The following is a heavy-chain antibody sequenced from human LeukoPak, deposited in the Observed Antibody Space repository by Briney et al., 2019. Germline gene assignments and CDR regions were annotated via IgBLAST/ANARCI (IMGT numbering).Heavy chain of an antibody. D-gene: IGHD3-16*02. J-gene: IGHJ4*02. V-gene: IGHV4-34*01. CDR2: INHSGST. CDR3: ARRTTYYDYVWGSYRNYYFDY. Sequence: GSLRLSCAASGFTFSSYSMNWIRQPPGKGLEWIGEINHSGSTNYNPSLKSRVTISVDTSKNQFSLKLSSVTAADTAVYYCARRTTYYDYVWGSYRNYYFDYWGQGTLVTVSS. CDR1: GFTFSSYS.